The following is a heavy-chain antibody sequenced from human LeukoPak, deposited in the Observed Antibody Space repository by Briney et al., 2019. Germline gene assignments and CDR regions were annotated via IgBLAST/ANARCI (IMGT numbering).Heavy chain of an antibody. J-gene: IGHJ4*02. CDR3: ARDRVTMVRGSRGFDN. D-gene: IGHD3-10*01. CDR2: ISSSSSYI. V-gene: IGHV3-21*01. CDR1: GFTFSSYS. Sequence: GGSLRLSCAASGFTFSSYSMNWVRQAPGKGLEWVSSISSSSSYIYYADSVKGRFTISRDNAKNSLYPQMNSLRAEDTAVYYCARDRVTMVRGSRGFDNWGQGTLVTVSS.